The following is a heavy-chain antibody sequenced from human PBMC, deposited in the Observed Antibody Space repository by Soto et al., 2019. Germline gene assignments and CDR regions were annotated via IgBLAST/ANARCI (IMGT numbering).Heavy chain of an antibody. CDR2: ISGSGGST. D-gene: IGHD3-3*01. J-gene: IGHJ4*02. CDR3: AKGNNLEWFLSPIAY. CDR1: GFTFGNYV. Sequence: GGSLRLSCAASGFTFGNYVVSWVRQAPGKGLEWVSAISGSGGSTYSADSVKGRFTVSRDNSKNTLYLQMDSLRAEDTAVYYCAKGNNLEWFLSPIAYWGQGTLVTVSS. V-gene: IGHV3-23*01.